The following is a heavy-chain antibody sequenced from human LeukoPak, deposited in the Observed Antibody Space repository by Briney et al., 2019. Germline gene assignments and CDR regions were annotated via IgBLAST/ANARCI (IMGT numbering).Heavy chain of an antibody. CDR1: GLTFSNHA. Sequence: GGSLRLSCAVSGLTFSNHALSWVRQATGKGLEWVSAISGRDESTYYADSVKGRFTISRDNSKSTLYLQMSSLRAEDTAVYHCAKVTGTTNYWGQGTLVTVSS. J-gene: IGHJ4*02. CDR2: ISGRDEST. V-gene: IGHV3-23*01. CDR3: AKVTGTTNY. D-gene: IGHD1-1*01.